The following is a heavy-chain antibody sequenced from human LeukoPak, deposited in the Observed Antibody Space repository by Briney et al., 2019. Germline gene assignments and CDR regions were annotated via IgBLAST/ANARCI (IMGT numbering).Heavy chain of an antibody. D-gene: IGHD2-8*02. CDR3: AKDMRGVVLVPRAYYFDS. V-gene: IGHV3-23*01. J-gene: IGHJ4*02. CDR2: ISGSGGST. Sequence: HPGGSLRLSCAASGFTFSSYAMGWVRQAPGKGLEWVSAISGSGGSTYYADSVKGRFTISRDNSKNTLYLQMNSLRAEDTAVYYCAKDMRGVVLVPRAYYFDSWGQGTLVTVSS. CDR1: GFTFSSYA.